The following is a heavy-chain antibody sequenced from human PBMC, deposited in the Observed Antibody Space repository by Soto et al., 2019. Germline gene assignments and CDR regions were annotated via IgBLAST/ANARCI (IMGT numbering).Heavy chain of an antibody. CDR3: ARPLWRDDFNWGYFDL. D-gene: IGHD2-21*01. J-gene: IGHJ2*01. CDR1: GFTFSSYA. V-gene: IGHV3-30-3*01. CDR2: ISYDGSNK. Sequence: QVQLVESGGGVVQPGRSLRLSCAASGFTFSSYAMHWVRQAPGKGLEWVAVISYDGSNKYYADSVKGRFTISRDNSKNTLYLQMNSLVAEEPAVYYCARPLWRDDFNWGYFDLWGRGTLVAVS.